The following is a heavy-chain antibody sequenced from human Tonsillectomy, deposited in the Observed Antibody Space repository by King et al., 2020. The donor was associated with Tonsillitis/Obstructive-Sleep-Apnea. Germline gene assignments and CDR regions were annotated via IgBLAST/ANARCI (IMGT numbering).Heavy chain of an antibody. CDR2: INHSGST. CDR1: GESFSGYY. Sequence: QVQLQQWGAGLLKPSETLSLTCAVYGESFSGYYWSWIRQPPGKGLEWIGEINHSGSTNYNASLKSRVTISVDTSKNQFSLKLRSVTAADSAIYYCARSDVDTAAGGWFDPWGQGTLVTVSS. D-gene: IGHD5-18*01. V-gene: IGHV4-34*01. J-gene: IGHJ5*02. CDR3: ARSDVDTAAGGWFDP.